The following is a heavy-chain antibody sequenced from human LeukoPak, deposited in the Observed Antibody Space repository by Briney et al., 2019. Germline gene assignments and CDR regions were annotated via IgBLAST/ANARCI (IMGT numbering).Heavy chain of an antibody. Sequence: PGGSLRLSCAASGFTFINYGMHWVRQAPGKGLEWVAVISYDATNKYYADSVKGRFTISRDNSKNTLYLQMNSLKTDDTAVYYCANYCDYQYFDYWGQGTPVTVSS. J-gene: IGHJ4*02. V-gene: IGHV3-30*18. D-gene: IGHD4-17*01. CDR2: ISYDATNK. CDR1: GFTFINYG. CDR3: ANYCDYQYFDY.